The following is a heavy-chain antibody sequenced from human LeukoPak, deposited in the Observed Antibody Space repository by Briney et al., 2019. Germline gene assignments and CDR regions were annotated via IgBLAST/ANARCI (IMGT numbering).Heavy chain of an antibody. J-gene: IGHJ4*02. CDR1: GFSLGTSGAG. V-gene: IGHV2-5*02. Sequence: SGPTLVNPTQTLTLTCTFSGFSLGTSGAGVGWIRQPPGKALEWLALIYWDDDKRYSPSLKSRLTITKDTSKNQVVLTMTNMDPVDTATYYCAHKTTMIKYFDYWGQGTLVTVSS. CDR2: IYWDDDK. D-gene: IGHD4-23*01. CDR3: AHKTTMIKYFDY.